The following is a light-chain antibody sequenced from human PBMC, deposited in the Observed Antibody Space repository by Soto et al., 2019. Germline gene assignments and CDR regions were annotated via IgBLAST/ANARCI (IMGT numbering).Light chain of an antibody. CDR2: DAY. Sequence: EIVLTQSPATLSLSPGERATLSCRASQSVSSYLAWYQQKPGQAPRLLIYDAYNRATGIPARFSGSGSGTDFTLTIRSLESEDFAVYYCKQCSNWPRTFGQGTKVDIK. CDR1: QSVSSY. J-gene: IGKJ1*01. V-gene: IGKV3-11*01. CDR3: KQCSNWPRT.